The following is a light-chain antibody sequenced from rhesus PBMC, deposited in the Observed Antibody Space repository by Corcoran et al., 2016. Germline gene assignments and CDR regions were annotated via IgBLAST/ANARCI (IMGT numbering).Light chain of an antibody. V-gene: IGKV1-18*01. CDR1: QGVSSW. Sequence: DIQMTQSPSSLSASVGDKVTITCRASQGVSSWLAWYQQKPGKAPKLLIYAASIFESGVPSRFSGSGSGTDYTLTISSLQPEDFANYYCPQGYNTPLTFGGGTKVEIK. CDR2: AAS. J-gene: IGKJ4*01. CDR3: PQGYNTPLT.